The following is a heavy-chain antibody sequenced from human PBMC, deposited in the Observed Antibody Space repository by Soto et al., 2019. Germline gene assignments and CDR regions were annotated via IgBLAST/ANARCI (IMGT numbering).Heavy chain of an antibody. D-gene: IGHD3-22*01. CDR2: ISYDGSNK. CDR1: GFTFSSDA. CDR3: ARDYYDSSGYDY. Sequence: QVQLVESGGGVVQPGRSLRLSCAASGFTFSSDAMHWVRQAPGKGLEWVAVISYDGSNKYYADSVKGRFTISRDNSKNTLYLQMNSLRAEDTAVYYCARDYYDSSGYDYWGQGTLVTVSS. V-gene: IGHV3-30-3*01. J-gene: IGHJ4*02.